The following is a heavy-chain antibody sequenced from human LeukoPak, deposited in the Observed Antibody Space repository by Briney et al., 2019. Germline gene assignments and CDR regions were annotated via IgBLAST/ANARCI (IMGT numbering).Heavy chain of an antibody. CDR1: GFTFSSYA. V-gene: IGHV3-23*01. CDR2: ISGSGGST. CDR3: AKGGVGYSGSYYVGY. Sequence: GGSLRLSCAASGFTFSSYAMSWVRQAPGKGLEWVSAISGSGGSTYYADSVKGRFTISRDNSKNTLYLQMNSLRAEDTAVYYCAKGGVGYSGSYYVGYWGQRTLVTVAS. J-gene: IGHJ4*02. D-gene: IGHD1-26*01.